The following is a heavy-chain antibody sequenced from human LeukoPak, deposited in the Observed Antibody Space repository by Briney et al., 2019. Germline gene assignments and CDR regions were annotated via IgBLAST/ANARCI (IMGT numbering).Heavy chain of an antibody. CDR3: AKQFKDDSSES. D-gene: IGHD3-22*01. Sequence: SETLSFTCTVSGGSISSSSYYWGWIRQPPGKGLEWIGSIYYSGSTYYNPSLKSRVTISVDTSKNQFSLKLSSVTAADTAVYYLAKQFKDDSSESWGQGTLVTVSS. CDR2: IYYSGST. J-gene: IGHJ4*02. V-gene: IGHV4-39*01. CDR1: GGSISSSSYY.